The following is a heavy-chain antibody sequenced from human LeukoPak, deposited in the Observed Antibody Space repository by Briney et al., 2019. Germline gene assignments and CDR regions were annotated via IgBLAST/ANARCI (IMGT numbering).Heavy chain of an antibody. D-gene: IGHD3-10*01. J-gene: IGHJ4*02. CDR3: ARGVWNYYGSGSHYSY. V-gene: IGHV4-61*01. Sequence: SDTLSLTCTVSGGSVSSCSYYWSWSRQPPGKGLEGMGCIYYSGSTNYNPSLKSRVTISVATSKTQFSLKLSSVTAAATAVYYCARGVWNYYGSGSHYSYWGQGTLVTVSS. CDR1: GGSVSSCSYY. CDR2: IYYSGST.